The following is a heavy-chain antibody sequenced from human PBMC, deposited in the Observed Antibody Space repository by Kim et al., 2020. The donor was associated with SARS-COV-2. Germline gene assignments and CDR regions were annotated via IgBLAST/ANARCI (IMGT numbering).Heavy chain of an antibody. J-gene: IGHJ3*02. CDR1: GFTFSSYG. D-gene: IGHD6-19*01. CDR2: ISYDGSNK. CDR3: AKDLSSSGWYGGAFDI. V-gene: IGHV3-30*18. Sequence: GGSLRLSCAASGFTFSSYGMHWVRQAPGKGLEWVAVISYDGSNKYYADSVKGRFTISRDNSKNTLYLQMTSLRAEDTAVYYCAKDLSSSGWYGGAFDIWG.